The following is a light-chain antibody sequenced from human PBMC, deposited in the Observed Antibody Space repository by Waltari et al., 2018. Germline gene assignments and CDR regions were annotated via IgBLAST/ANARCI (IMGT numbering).Light chain of an antibody. CDR1: SSDVGGYNY. CDR3: SSYAGADTVV. Sequence: QSALTQPPSASGSPGQSVPIPCTGTSSDVGGYNYVSWYQQYPDKAPKLMIYEVNKRPSGVPDRFSGSKSGNTASLTVSGLQAEDEADYYCSSYAGADTVVFGGGTKLTVL. CDR2: EVN. V-gene: IGLV2-8*01. J-gene: IGLJ2*01.